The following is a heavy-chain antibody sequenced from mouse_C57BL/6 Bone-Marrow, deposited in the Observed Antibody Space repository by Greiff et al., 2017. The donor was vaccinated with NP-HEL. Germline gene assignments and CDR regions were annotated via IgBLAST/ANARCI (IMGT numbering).Heavy chain of an antibody. Sequence: QVQLKESGAELVRPGTSVKVSCKASGYAFTNYLIEWVKQRPGQGLEWIGVINPGSGGTNYNEKFKGKATLTADKSSSTAYMQLSSLTSEDSAVYFCAMGHDYWGQGTTLTVSS. CDR1: GYAFTNYL. CDR2: INPGSGGT. J-gene: IGHJ2*01. CDR3: AMGHDY. V-gene: IGHV1-54*01.